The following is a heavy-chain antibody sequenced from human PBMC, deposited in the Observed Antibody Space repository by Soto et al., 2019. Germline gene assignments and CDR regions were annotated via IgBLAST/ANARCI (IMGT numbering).Heavy chain of an antibody. Sequence: QVQLVESGGGVVQPGRSLRLSCAASGFTFSSYAMHWVRQAPGKGLECVAVISYDGSNKYYADSVKGRFNISRDNSKTSLCLQMNSLRAEDTAVFYCARDQTGITTAGGGRIDYWGQGSLVTVSS. CDR1: GFTFSSYA. CDR3: ARDQTGITTAGGGRIDY. J-gene: IGHJ4*02. D-gene: IGHD6-13*01. CDR2: ISYDGSNK. V-gene: IGHV3-30-3*01.